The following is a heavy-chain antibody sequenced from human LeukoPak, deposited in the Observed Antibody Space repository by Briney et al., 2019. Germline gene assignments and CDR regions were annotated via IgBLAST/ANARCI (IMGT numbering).Heavy chain of an antibody. J-gene: IGHJ4*02. Sequence: SETLSLTCTVSGDSISSYYWSWIRQPPGKGLEWIGYIYYSGSTNYNPSLKSRVAISVDASKNQFSLKLSSVTAADTAVYYCARQGGYSSSPDYWGQGTLVTVSS. CDR1: GDSISSYY. V-gene: IGHV4-59*08. CDR2: IYYSGST. D-gene: IGHD6-13*01. CDR3: ARQGGYSSSPDY.